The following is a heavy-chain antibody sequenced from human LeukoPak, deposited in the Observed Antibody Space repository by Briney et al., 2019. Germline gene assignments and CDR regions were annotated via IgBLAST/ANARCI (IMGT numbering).Heavy chain of an antibody. J-gene: IGHJ4*02. V-gene: IGHV1-3*01. CDR2: INAGNGNT. D-gene: IGHD6-13*01. Sequence: ASVKVSRKASGYTFTSYAMHWVRQAPGQRLEWMGWINAGNGNTKYSQKFQGRVTITRDTSASTAYMELSSLRSEDTAVYYCARDQSSSWHYFDYWGQGTLVTVSS. CDR1: GYTFTSYA. CDR3: ARDQSSSWHYFDY.